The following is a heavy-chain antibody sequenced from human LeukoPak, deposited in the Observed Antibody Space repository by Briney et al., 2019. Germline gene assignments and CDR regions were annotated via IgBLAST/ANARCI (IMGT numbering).Heavy chain of an antibody. V-gene: IGHV4-39*07. Sequence: SETLSLTCTVSGGSISSSSYYWGWIRQPPGKGLEWIGSIYYSGSTYYNPSLKSRVTISVDTSKNQFSLKLSSVTAADTAVYYCASFDYGGNSVDYWGQGTLVTVSS. CDR3: ASFDYGGNSVDY. J-gene: IGHJ4*02. D-gene: IGHD4-23*01. CDR1: GGSISSSSYY. CDR2: IYYSGST.